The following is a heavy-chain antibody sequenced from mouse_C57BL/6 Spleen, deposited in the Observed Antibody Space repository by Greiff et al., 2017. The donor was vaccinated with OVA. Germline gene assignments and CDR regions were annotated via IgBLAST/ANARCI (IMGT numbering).Heavy chain of an antibody. V-gene: IGHV3-6*01. Sequence: EVQLQESGPGLVKPSQSLSLTCSVTGYSITSGYYWNWIRQFPGNKLEWMGYISYDGSNNYNPSLKNRISITRDTSKNQFFLKLNSVTTEDTATYYCARAHGSSYNYAMDYWGQGTSVTVSS. CDR1: GYSITSGYY. J-gene: IGHJ4*01. D-gene: IGHD1-1*01. CDR3: ARAHGSSYNYAMDY. CDR2: ISYDGSN.